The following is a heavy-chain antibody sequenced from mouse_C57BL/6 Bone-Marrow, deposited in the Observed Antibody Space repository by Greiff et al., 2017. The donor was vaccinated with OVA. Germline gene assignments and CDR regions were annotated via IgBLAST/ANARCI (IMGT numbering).Heavy chain of an antibody. Sequence: EVQLVESGPGLVKPSQSLSLTCSVTGYSITSGYYWNWIRQFPGNKLEWMGYISYDGSNNYNPSLKNRISITRDTSKNQFFLKLNSVTTEDTATYYCARDRDDYDGWYFDVWGTGTTVTVSS. CDR2: ISYDGSN. CDR1: GYSITSGYY. V-gene: IGHV3-6*01. J-gene: IGHJ1*03. D-gene: IGHD2-4*01. CDR3: ARDRDDYDGWYFDV.